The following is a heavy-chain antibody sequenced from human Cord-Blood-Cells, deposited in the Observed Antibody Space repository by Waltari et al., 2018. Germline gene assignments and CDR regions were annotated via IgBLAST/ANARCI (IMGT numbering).Heavy chain of an antibody. CDR3: ARDIAAAGTDY. Sequence: EVQLVESGGGLVKPGGSLRLSCAASGFTFSSFSLNWVRQAPGKGLEWVSSISSSSSYIYYADSVKGRFTISRDNAKNSLYLQMNSLRAEDTAVYYCARDIAAAGTDYWGQGTLVTVSS. V-gene: IGHV3-21*01. CDR1: GFTFSSFS. D-gene: IGHD6-13*01. CDR2: ISSSSSYI. J-gene: IGHJ4*02.